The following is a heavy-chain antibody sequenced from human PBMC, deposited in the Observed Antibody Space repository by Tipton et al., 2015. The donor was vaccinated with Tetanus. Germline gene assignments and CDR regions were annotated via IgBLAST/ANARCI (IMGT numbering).Heavy chain of an antibody. J-gene: IGHJ5*02. D-gene: IGHD3-16*01. V-gene: IGHV4-31*03. CDR3: ARALKQGANWFDP. Sequence: TLSLTCTVSGDSISSGPYSWSWLRQHPGKGLELIGYIYYSGTSYISPSLMRRVSIAVDTSRNQFSLNLTSVTAADTAIYYCARALKQGANWFDPWGQGTLVTVSS. CDR1: GDSISSGPYS. CDR2: IYYSGTS.